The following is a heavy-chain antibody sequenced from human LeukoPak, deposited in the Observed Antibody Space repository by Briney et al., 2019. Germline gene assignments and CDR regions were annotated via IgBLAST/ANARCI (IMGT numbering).Heavy chain of an antibody. CDR3: ARGYCIGTSCYGDWFDP. CDR1: GGSISSYH. J-gene: IGHJ5*02. Sequence: SETLSLTCTVSGGSISSYHWSWIRQPPGKGLEWIGYIYTRGSTNYNPSLKSRVTISAHTSKNQFSLKLSSVTAADTAVYYCARGYCIGTSCYGDWFDPWGQGTLVTVSS. CDR2: IYTRGST. D-gene: IGHD2-2*01. V-gene: IGHV4-4*09.